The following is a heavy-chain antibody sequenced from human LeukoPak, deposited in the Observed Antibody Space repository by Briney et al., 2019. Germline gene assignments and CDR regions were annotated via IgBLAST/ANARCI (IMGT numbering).Heavy chain of an antibody. V-gene: IGHV4-4*09. CDR1: GGSISSYY. D-gene: IGHD6-19*01. CDR3: ARLLYSSGRLNWFDP. CDR2: IYTRGST. J-gene: IGHJ5*02. Sequence: PSETLSLTCTVSGGSISSYYWSWIRQPPGKGLEWIGYIYTRGSTNYNPSLKSRVTISVDTSKNQFSLKLSSVTAADTAVYYCARLLYSSGRLNWFDPWGQGTLVTVSS.